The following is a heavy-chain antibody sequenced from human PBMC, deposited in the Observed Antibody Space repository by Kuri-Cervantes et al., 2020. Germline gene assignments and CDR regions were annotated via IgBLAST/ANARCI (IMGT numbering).Heavy chain of an antibody. CDR1: GFTVSSNY. D-gene: IGHD1-1*01. J-gene: IGHJ5*02. V-gene: IGHV3-53*01. Sequence: GESLKISCAASGFTVSSNYMSWVRQAPGKGLEWVSVIYSGGTTYYADSVKGRFTISRDNSKNPLYLQINSLRAEDTAVYYCARGPTEGWFDPWGQGALVTVSS. CDR3: ARGPTEGWFDP. CDR2: IYSGGTT.